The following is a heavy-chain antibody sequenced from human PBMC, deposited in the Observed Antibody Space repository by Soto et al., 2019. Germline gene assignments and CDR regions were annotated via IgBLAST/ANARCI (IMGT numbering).Heavy chain of an antibody. J-gene: IGHJ4*02. CDR2: FDPEDGET. CDR3: ATGRSRGYSNYVPDY. D-gene: IGHD4-4*01. V-gene: IGHV1-24*01. Sequence: QVQLIQSGAEVKKPGASVKVSCKVSGYTLTELSMQWLRQAPGKGLEWMGGFDPEDGETIYAQKFQGRVTMTEDTSTDTAYMEVSSLRSEDTAVYYCATGRSRGYSNYVPDYWGQGTLVTVSS. CDR1: GYTLTELS.